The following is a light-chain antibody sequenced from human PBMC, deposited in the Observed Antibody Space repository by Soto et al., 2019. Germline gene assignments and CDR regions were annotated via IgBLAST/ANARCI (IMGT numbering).Light chain of an antibody. CDR1: SRDVGGYNY. J-gene: IGLJ1*01. V-gene: IGLV2-14*01. CDR2: EVS. Sequence: QSALTQPASVSGSPGQSITISCTGTSRDVGGYNYVSWYQQHPGKAPKLMIYEVSNRPSGVSNRFSASKSGNTASLTISGLQAEDEADYYCSSYTSSSTYVFGTGTKVTVL. CDR3: SSYTSSSTYV.